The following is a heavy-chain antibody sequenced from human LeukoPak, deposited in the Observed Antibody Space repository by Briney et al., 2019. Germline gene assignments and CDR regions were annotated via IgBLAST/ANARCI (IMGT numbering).Heavy chain of an antibody. D-gene: IGHD3-16*02. CDR2: MNPNSGNT. J-gene: IGHJ4*02. CDR1: GYTFTSSD. V-gene: IGHV1-8*01. Sequence: ASVKVSCKASGYTFTSSDINWVRQATGQGLEWMGWMNPNSGNTGYAQKFQGRVTMTRDTSISTAYMEVSRLRSDDTAVCYCARDIMITFGGVIATKTFDYWGQGTLVTVSS. CDR3: ARDIMITFGGVIATKTFDY.